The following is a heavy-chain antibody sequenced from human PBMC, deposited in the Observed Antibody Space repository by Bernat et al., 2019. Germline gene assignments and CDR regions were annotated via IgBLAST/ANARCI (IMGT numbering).Heavy chain of an antibody. CDR1: GFTFSSYG. J-gene: IGHJ6*02. CDR3: ARRSEKSGMDV. V-gene: IGHV3-33*01. Sequence: QVQLVESGGGVVQPGRSLRLSCAASGFTFSSYGMHWVRQAPGKGLEWVAVIWYDGSNKYYADSVKGRFTISRDNSKNTLYLQMNSLRAEDTAVYYCARRSEKSGMDVWGQGTTVTVSS. CDR2: IWYDGSNK. D-gene: IGHD5-24*01.